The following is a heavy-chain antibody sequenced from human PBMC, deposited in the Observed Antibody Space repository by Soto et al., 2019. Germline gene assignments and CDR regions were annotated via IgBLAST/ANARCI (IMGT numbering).Heavy chain of an antibody. V-gene: IGHV1-24*01. J-gene: IGHJ4*02. CDR1: GYTLTELS. CDR2: FDPEDGET. CDR3: ATAVKAGGVTAIQPQFDY. D-gene: IGHD2-21*02. Sequence: ASVKVSCKVSGYTLTELSMHWVRQAPGKGLEWMGGFDPEDGETIYAQKFQGRVTMTEDTSTDTAYMELSSLRSEDTAVYYCATAVKAGGVTAIQPQFDYWGQGTLVTVS.